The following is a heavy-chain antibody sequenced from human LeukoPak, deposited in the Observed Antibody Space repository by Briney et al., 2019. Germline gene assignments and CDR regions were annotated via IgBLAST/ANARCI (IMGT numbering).Heavy chain of an antibody. CDR2: MSTSGKT. D-gene: IGHD3-3*01. J-gene: IGHJ4*02. CDR1: GGFISNYY. Sequence: SETLSLTCRVSGGFISNYYWSWIRRPAGKGLEWIGRMSTSGKTNYNPSLKSRVTMSVDTSNNQFFLNLSSVTAADTAVYYCARDSRYYDYWSGYLDYWGQGTLVTVSS. CDR3: ARDSRYYDYWSGYLDY. V-gene: IGHV4-4*07.